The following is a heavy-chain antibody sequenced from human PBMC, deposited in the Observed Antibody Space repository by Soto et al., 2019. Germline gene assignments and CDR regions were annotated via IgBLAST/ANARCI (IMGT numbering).Heavy chain of an antibody. CDR1: GFTFSDYY. CDR2: ISSSSSYT. V-gene: IGHV3-11*06. Sequence: GGSLRLSCAASGFTFSDYYMSWIRQAPGKGLEWVSYISSSSSYTNYADSVKGRFTISRDNAKNSLYLQMNSLRAEDTAVYYCARSKVGARRYYYYGMDVWGQGTTVTVSS. D-gene: IGHD1-26*01. J-gene: IGHJ6*02. CDR3: ARSKVGARRYYYYGMDV.